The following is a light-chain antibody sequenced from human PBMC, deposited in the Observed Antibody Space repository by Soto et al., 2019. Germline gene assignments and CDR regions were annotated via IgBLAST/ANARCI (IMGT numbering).Light chain of an antibody. J-gene: IGKJ1*01. CDR2: AAS. Sequence: DIQMNQSPSSLSASVGDRVAVTWRASQSISSYLNWYQQKPGKAPKXXXYAASSLQSGVPSRFSGSGSGTDFTLTISSLQPEDFATYYCQQSYSTPRTFGQGTKVDIK. CDR1: QSISSY. V-gene: IGKV1-39*01. CDR3: QQSYSTPRT.